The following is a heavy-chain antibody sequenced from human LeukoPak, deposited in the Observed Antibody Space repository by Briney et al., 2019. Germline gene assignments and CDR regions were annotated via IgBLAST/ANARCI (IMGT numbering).Heavy chain of an antibody. Sequence: PGGSLRLSCAASGFTFSSYAMSWVRQAPGKGLEWVSAISSSGGNTYYADSVKGRFTISRDNSKNTLYLQMNSLRAKDTAVYYCAKGGSDYDDHGYSFDYWGQGALVTVSS. D-gene: IGHD1-26*01. CDR3: AKGGSDYDDHGYSFDY. CDR2: ISSSGGNT. J-gene: IGHJ4*02. V-gene: IGHV3-23*01. CDR1: GFTFSSYA.